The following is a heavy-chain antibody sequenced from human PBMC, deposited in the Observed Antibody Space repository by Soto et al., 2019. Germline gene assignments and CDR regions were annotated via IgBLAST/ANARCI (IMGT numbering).Heavy chain of an antibody. D-gene: IGHD6-6*01. V-gene: IGHV1-18*01. Sequence: GASVKVSCKASGYTFTSYGISWVRQAPGQGLEWMGWISAYNGNTNYAQKLQGRVTMTTDTSTSTAYMELRSLRSDDTAVYYCATNQRHSHSSSSPYYFDYWGQGTLVTVSS. CDR2: ISAYNGNT. J-gene: IGHJ4*02. CDR3: ATNQRHSHSSSSPYYFDY. CDR1: GYTFTSYG.